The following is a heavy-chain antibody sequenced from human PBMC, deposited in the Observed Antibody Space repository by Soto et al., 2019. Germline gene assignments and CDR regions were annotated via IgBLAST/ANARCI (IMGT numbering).Heavy chain of an antibody. CDR3: ERNSSPGGMDV. Sequence: GGSLRLSCAASGFIVSNNYMSWVRQAPGKGLEWVAVISSGDDTYYADFMKGRFTISRDNSKNEVYLQMDNLRAEDTAVYYCERNSSPGGMDVWGQGTTVTVSS. J-gene: IGHJ6*02. CDR2: ISSGDDT. V-gene: IGHV3-53*01. D-gene: IGHD6-13*01. CDR1: GFIVSNNY.